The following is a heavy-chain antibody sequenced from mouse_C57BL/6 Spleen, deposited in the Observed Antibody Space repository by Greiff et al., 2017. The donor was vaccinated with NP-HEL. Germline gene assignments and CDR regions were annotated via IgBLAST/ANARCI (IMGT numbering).Heavy chain of an antibody. Sequence: VQLQQSGPGLVQPSQSLSITCTVSGFSLTSYGVHWVRQSPGKGLEWLGVIWRGGSTDYNAAFMSRLSITKDNSKSQVFFKMNSLQADDTAIYYCAKNGWTSDYYAMDYWGQGTSVTVSS. J-gene: IGHJ4*01. CDR3: AKNGWTSDYYAMDY. CDR1: GFSLTSYG. CDR2: IWRGGST. V-gene: IGHV2-5*01.